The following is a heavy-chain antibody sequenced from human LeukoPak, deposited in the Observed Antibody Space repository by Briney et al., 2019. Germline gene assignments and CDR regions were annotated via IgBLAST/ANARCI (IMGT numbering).Heavy chain of an antibody. CDR1: GGSITYYY. CDR3: ATGRVYYGSEY. J-gene: IGHJ4*02. Sequence: PSETLSLTCSVPGGSITYYYWSWIRQPPGKGLEWIGYVYYTGSTNYNPSLKSRVTISLDTSNNQFSLKLSSVTAADTAVYYCATGRVYYGSEYWGQGTLVTVSS. V-gene: IGHV4-59*01. D-gene: IGHD3-10*01. CDR2: VYYTGST.